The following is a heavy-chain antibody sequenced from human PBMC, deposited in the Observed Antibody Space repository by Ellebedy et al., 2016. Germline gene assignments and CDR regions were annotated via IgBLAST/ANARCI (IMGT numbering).Heavy chain of an antibody. CDR3: ARRSGNYAPFDQ. V-gene: IGHV4-39*07. J-gene: IGHJ4*01. CDR2: IYYSGST. Sequence: SETLSLTXTVSGGSISSSSYYWGWIRQPPGKGLEWIGSIYYSGSTYYNPSLKSRVTISVDTSKNQFSLNLSSVTAADTAVYYCARRSGNYAPFDQWGQGTLVTVSS. CDR1: GGSISSSSYY. D-gene: IGHD3-22*01.